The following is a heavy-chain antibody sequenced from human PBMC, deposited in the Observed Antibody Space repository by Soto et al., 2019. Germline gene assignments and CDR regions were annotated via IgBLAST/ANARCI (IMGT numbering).Heavy chain of an antibody. CDR1: GGSISSYY. Sequence: SETLSLTCTVSGGSISSYYWSWIRQPPGKGLEWIGYIYYSGSTNYNPSLKSRVTISVDTSKNQFSLKLSSVTAADTAVYYCARGISFVYSSGWYSPTYNWFDPWGQGTLVTVS. CDR2: IYYSGST. D-gene: IGHD6-19*01. V-gene: IGHV4-59*01. CDR3: ARGISFVYSSGWYSPTYNWFDP. J-gene: IGHJ5*02.